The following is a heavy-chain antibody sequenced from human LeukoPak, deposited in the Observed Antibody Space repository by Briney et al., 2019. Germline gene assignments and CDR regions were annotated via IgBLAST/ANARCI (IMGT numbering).Heavy chain of an antibody. CDR2: FDPEDGET. Sequence: GASVKVSCKVSGYTLTQLSMHWVRQAPGKGLEWMGGFDPEDGETIYAQKFQGRVTMTEDTSTDTAYMELSSLRSDDTAVYYCARGSSSPGYYYYGMDVWGQGTTVTVSS. CDR1: GYTLTQLS. D-gene: IGHD6-6*01. J-gene: IGHJ6*02. V-gene: IGHV1-24*01. CDR3: ARGSSSPGYYYYGMDV.